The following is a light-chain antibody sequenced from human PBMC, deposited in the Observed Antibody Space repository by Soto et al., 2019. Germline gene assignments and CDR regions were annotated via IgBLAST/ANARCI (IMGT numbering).Light chain of an antibody. Sequence: DIVMTQSPDSLAVSLGERATINCKSSQSVLYSSNNKNYLAWYQQKPGQPPKLLIYWASNRESGVPDRFSGSGSGTDFTLTISSLQAEDVAVYYCQQYYSPWTFGQGTKVELK. CDR1: QSVLYSSNNKNY. CDR2: WAS. J-gene: IGKJ1*01. V-gene: IGKV4-1*01. CDR3: QQYYSPWT.